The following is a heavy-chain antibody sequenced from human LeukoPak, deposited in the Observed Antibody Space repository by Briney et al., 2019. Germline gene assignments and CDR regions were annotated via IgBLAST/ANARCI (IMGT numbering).Heavy chain of an antibody. CDR1: GYTFTGYY. J-gene: IGHJ4*02. D-gene: IGHD3-22*01. CDR3: AISQNYYDSSGYFFFDY. V-gene: IGHV1-2*02. CDR2: INHNSVGT. Sequence: ASLKVSCKASGYTFTGYYMHWVRQAPGQGLEWMGWINHNSVGTNYAQKFQGRVTMTRDTSISTAYMELSRLRSDDTAVYYCAISQNYYDSSGYFFFDYWGQGTLVTVSS.